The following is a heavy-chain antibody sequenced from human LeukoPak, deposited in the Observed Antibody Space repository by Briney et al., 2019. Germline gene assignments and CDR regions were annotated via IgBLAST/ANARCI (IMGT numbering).Heavy chain of an antibody. J-gene: IGHJ4*02. D-gene: IGHD5-12*01. CDR1: GFTFSSYA. CDR2: ISYDGSNK. Sequence: GGSLRLSCAASGFTFSSYAMHWVRQAPGKGLEWVAVISYDGSNKYYADSVKGRFTISRDNFKNTLYLQMNSLRAEDTAVYYCARGVDIVATITGIFDYWGQGTLVTVSS. V-gene: IGHV3-30-3*01. CDR3: ARGVDIVATITGIFDY.